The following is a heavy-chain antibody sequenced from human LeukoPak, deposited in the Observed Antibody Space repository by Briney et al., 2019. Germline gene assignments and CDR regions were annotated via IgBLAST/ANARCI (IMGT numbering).Heavy chain of an antibody. CDR1: GFTFSTYS. D-gene: IGHD1-1*01. J-gene: IGHJ4*02. CDR2: ISSSSSTI. V-gene: IGHV3-48*01. Sequence: GGSLRLSCAASGFTFSTYSMNWVRQAPGKGLEWVSYISSSSSTIYYADSVKGRFTISRDNAKNSLYLQMNSLRAEDTAVYYCARERYLRAYYFDYWGQGTLVTVSS. CDR3: ARERYLRAYYFDY.